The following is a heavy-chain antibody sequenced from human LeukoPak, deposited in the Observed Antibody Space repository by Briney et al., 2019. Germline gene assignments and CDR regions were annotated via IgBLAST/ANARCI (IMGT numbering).Heavy chain of an antibody. V-gene: IGHV4-39*07. D-gene: IGHD4-17*01. CDR2: IYYSGST. Sequence: SETLSLTCTVSGGSVSSSSYYWGWIRQPPGKGLEWIGSIYYSGSTYYNPSLKSRVTISVDTSKNQFSLKLSSVTAADTAVYYCARDDYGDYSFDYWGQGTLVTVSS. CDR3: ARDDYGDYSFDY. CDR1: GGSVSSSSYY. J-gene: IGHJ4*02.